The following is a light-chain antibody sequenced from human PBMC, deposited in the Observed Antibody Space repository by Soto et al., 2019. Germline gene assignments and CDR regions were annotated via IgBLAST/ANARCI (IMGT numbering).Light chain of an antibody. CDR3: QQSYTTPV. J-gene: IGKJ2*01. CDR2: AAS. V-gene: IGKV1-39*01. CDR1: QSISRS. Sequence: DLQMTQSPSALAASVGDRLTFTCRATQSISRSLNWYQQKPGKAPKLLIYAASTLQSGVPSRFSGSGSGTDFSLTINSLQPEDAATYYCQQSYTTPVFGQGTKLEIK.